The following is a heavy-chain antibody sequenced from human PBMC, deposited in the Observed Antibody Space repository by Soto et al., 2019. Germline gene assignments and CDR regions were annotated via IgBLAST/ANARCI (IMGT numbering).Heavy chain of an antibody. CDR1: GYTFTSYG. Sequence: QVQLVQSGAEVKKPGASVKVSCKASGYTFTSYGISWVRQAPGQGLEWMGRISGYNGNSNYAQNLQGRVTMTTDTSTSTAYMELRSLRSDDSAVYYCAREDIQDIVVVVVAPEGLGYWGQGTLVTVSS. CDR3: AREDIQDIVVVVVAPEGLGY. V-gene: IGHV1-18*01. D-gene: IGHD2-15*01. CDR2: ISGYNGNS. J-gene: IGHJ4*02.